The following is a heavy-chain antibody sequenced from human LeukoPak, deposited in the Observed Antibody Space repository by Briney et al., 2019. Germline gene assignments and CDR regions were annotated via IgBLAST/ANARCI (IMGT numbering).Heavy chain of an antibody. CDR2: INHSGST. Sequence: ASETLSLTCAVSGGSFSSYYWSWIRQPPGKGLEWIGEINHSGSTNYNPSLKSRVTISVDTSNNQFSLKLSSVTAADTAVYYCARDGSSAATPYYYYMDVWGKGTTVTVSS. CDR3: ARDGSSAATPYYYYMDV. J-gene: IGHJ6*03. D-gene: IGHD2-15*01. V-gene: IGHV4-34*01. CDR1: GGSFSSYY.